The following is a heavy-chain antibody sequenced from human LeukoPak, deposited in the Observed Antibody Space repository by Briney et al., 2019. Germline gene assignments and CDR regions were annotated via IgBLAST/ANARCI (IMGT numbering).Heavy chain of an antibody. J-gene: IGHJ4*02. CDR2: INAYNGDR. V-gene: IGHV1-18*01. Sequence: ASVKVSCKTSGYKFTYYGVSWVRQAPGQGLERMGWINAYNGDRNYAPTLQGRLTLTTDTFTSTAYMELRTLRSDDTAVYYCARDIAQTRDYWGQGTQVTVSS. CDR1: GYKFTYYG. D-gene: IGHD6-13*01. CDR3: ARDIAQTRDY.